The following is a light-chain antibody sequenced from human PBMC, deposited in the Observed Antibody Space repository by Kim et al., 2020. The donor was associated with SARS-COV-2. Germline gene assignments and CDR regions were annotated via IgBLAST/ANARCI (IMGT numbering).Light chain of an antibody. CDR3: IQGTHWPFT. CDR1: QSLVYSDGSTC. CDR2: KVS. J-gene: IGKJ3*01. Sequence: PASISCRSSQSLVYSDGSTCLNWFHQRPGQSPRRLIYKVSDRDSGVPDRFSGSGSGTEFALQISRVEAEDVGVYYCIQGTHWPFTFGPGTKVDIK. V-gene: IGKV2-30*01.